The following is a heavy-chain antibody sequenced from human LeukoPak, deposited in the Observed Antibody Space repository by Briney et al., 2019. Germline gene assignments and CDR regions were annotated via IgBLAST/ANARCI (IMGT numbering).Heavy chain of an antibody. CDR3: ARDGGSGYDSGPFPNAFDI. V-gene: IGHV4-30-4*01. CDR1: GGSISSGDYY. D-gene: IGHD5-12*01. CDR2: IYYSGST. Sequence: PSQTLSLTCTVSGGSISSGDYYWSWIRQPPGKGLEWIGYIYYSGSTYYNPPLKSRVTISVDTSKNQLSLKLSSVTAADTAVYYCARDGGSGYDSGPFPNAFDIWGQGTMVTVSS. J-gene: IGHJ3*02.